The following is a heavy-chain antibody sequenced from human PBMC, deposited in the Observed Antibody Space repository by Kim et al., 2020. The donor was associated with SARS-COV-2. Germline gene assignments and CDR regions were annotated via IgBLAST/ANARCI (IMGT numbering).Heavy chain of an antibody. J-gene: IGHJ6*02. Sequence: SETLSLTCAVYGGSFSGYYWSWIRQPPGKGLEWIGEINHSGSTNYNPSLKSRVTISVDTSKNQFSLKLSSVTAADTAVYYCARGNPLTTFYYYYGMDVWGQGTTVTVSS. CDR1: GGSFSGYY. V-gene: IGHV4-34*01. CDR2: INHSGST. D-gene: IGHD4-4*01. CDR3: ARGNPLTTFYYYYGMDV.